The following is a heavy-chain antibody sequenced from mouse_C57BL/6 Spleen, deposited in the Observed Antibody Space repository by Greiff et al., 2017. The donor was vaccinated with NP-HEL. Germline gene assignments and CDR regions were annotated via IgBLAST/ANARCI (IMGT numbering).Heavy chain of an antibody. V-gene: IGHV1-39*01. CDR3: ARGGAYGSSYDWCAY. J-gene: IGHJ3*01. Sequence: EVQLQQSGPELVKPGASVKISCKASGYSFTDYNMNWVKQSNGKSLEWIGVINPNYGTTSYNQKFKGKATLTVDQSSSTAYMQLNSLTSEDSAVYYCARGGAYGSSYDWCAYWGQGTLVTVSA. D-gene: IGHD1-1*01. CDR2: INPNYGTT. CDR1: GYSFTDYN.